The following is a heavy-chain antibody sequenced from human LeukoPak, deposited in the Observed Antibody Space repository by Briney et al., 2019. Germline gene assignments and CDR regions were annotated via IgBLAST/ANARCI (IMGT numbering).Heavy chain of an antibody. V-gene: IGHV3-9*01. CDR1: GFTFDDYA. D-gene: IGHD3-10*01. CDR2: ISWNSGAI. CDR3: AKVLYGSGTFGYFDL. J-gene: IGHJ2*01. Sequence: PGGSLRLSCATSGFTFDDYAMHWVRHGPGKGLEWVSGISWNSGAIGYADSVKGRFTISRDNAKNSLYLQMNSLRAEDTALYYCAKVLYGSGTFGYFDLWGRGTLVTVSS.